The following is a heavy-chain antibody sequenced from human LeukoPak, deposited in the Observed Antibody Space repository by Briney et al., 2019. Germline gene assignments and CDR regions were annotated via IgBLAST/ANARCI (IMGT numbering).Heavy chain of an antibody. CDR2: INHSGST. D-gene: IGHD6-13*01. CDR3: ARDLAAAEGMDV. V-gene: IGHV4-34*01. J-gene: IGHJ6*02. Sequence: KPSETLSLTCAVYGGSFGGYYWSWIRQPPGKGLEWIGEINHSGSTNYNPSLKSRVTISVDTSKNQFSLKLSSVTAADTAVYYCARDLAAAEGMDVWGQGTTVTVSS. CDR1: GGSFGGYY.